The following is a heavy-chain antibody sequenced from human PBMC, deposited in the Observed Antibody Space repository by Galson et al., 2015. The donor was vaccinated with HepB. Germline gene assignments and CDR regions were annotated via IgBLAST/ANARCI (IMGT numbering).Heavy chain of an antibody. CDR1: GDSVSTNSAA. V-gene: IGHV6-1*01. CDR2: TYYRSKWYN. CDR3: ARGRVSAFDI. Sequence: CAISGDSVSTNSAAWNWIRQSPSRGLEWLERTYYRSKWYNDYAVSVKSRITINPDTSKNQFSLQLNSVTPEDTALYYCARGRVSAFDIWGQGTMVTVSS. D-gene: IGHD3-16*01. J-gene: IGHJ3*02.